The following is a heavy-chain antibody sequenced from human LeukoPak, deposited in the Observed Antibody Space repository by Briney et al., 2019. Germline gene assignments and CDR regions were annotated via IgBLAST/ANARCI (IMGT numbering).Heavy chain of an antibody. V-gene: IGHV3-48*04. Sequence: GGSLRLSCAASGFTFSNYNMNWVRQAPGKGLEWVSYISSSSGIIYYADSVKGRFTISRDNAKNSLYLHMNSLTAEDTAMYYCARDWVAGVPFDAFDIWGQGTMVSVSS. D-gene: IGHD3-10*01. J-gene: IGHJ3*02. CDR1: GFTFSNYN. CDR3: ARDWVAGVPFDAFDI. CDR2: ISSSSGII.